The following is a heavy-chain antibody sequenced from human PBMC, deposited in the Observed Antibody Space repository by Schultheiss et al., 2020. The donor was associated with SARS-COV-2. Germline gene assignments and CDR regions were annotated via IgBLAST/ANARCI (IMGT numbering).Heavy chain of an antibody. V-gene: IGHV1-69*13. CDR3: ARAQGSGLHGMDV. D-gene: IGHD2-15*01. Sequence: SVKVSCKASGYTFTSYDINWVRQAPGQGLEWMGGIIPIFGTANYAQKFQGRVTITADESTSTAYMELSSLRSEDTAVYYCARAQGSGLHGMDVWGQGTTVTVSS. CDR1: GYTFTSYD. J-gene: IGHJ6*02. CDR2: IIPIFGTA.